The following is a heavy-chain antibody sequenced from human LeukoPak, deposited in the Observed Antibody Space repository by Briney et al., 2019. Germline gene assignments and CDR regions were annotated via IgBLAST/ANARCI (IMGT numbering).Heavy chain of an antibody. V-gene: IGHV3-23*01. CDR1: ESIFSNYA. D-gene: IGHD4-17*01. CDR3: AKDPNGDYFGAFDM. CDR2: ITGSGAGT. J-gene: IGHJ3*02. Sequence: GGSLRLSCAASESIFSNYAVTWVRQAPGRGLEWVSSITGSGAGTSYADSVRGRFTISRDNSKSMVYVQMTSLRAEDTAIYYCAKDPNGDYFGAFDMWGQGTMVTVSS.